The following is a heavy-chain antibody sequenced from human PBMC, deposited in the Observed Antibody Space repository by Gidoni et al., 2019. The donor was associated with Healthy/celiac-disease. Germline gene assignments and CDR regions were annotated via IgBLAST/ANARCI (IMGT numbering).Heavy chain of an antibody. D-gene: IGHD3-22*01. CDR2: ISSSSSYT. J-gene: IGHJ3*02. CDR3: ARAYYYDSSGNDGAFDI. CDR1: GFTFSDYY. Sequence: QVQLVESGGGLVKPGGSLRLSCAASGFTFSDYYMSWIRQAPGKGLEWVSYISSSSSYTNYADSVKGRFTISRDNAKNSLYLQMNSLRAEDTAVYYCARAYYYDSSGNDGAFDIWGQGTMVTVSS. V-gene: IGHV3-11*06.